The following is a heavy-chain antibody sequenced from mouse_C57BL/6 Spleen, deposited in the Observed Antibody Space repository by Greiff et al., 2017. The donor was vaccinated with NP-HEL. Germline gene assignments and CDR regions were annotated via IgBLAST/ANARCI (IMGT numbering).Heavy chain of an antibody. V-gene: IGHV1-81*01. CDR2: IYPRSGNT. D-gene: IGHD2-4*01. CDR3: ARSSDSFDY. CDR1: GYTFTSYG. J-gene: IGHJ2*01. Sequence: VKLVESGAELARPGASVKLSCKASGYTFTSYGISWVKQRTGQGLEWIGEIYPRSGNTYYNEKFKGKATLTADKSSSTAYMELRSLTSEDSAVYFCARSSDSFDYWGQGTTLTVSS.